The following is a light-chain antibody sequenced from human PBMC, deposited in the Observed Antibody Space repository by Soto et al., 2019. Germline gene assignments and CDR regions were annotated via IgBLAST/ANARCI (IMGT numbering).Light chain of an antibody. V-gene: IGKV2-28*01. CDR2: LRS. J-gene: IGKJ1*01. CDR1: QSLLHSNGYNY. CDR3: MQVLQIPPCT. Sequence: DIVMTQSPLSLPVTPGEPASISCRSSQSLLHSNGYNYLDWYLQKPGQSPQLLIYLRSNRASGVPDRFSGSGSGTYFTLKISRVEAEDVGAYYCMQVLQIPPCTFGQGTKVDIK.